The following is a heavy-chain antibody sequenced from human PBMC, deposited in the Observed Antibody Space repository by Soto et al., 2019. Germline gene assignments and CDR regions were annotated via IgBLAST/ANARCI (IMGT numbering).Heavy chain of an antibody. V-gene: IGHV1-2*02. Sequence: QVQLVQSGAEVKNPGASVKVSCKTSGDTFTGYYLHWVRQAPGQGLEWMGWINPHSGDTDYAQTFQGRVTMTRDTAMTTAYMELSRRRSKAKAFDYCDRGYSTGCYASVCLDSWGQGTLVTVSS. J-gene: IGHJ4*02. D-gene: IGHD6-19*01. CDR3: DRGYSTGCYASVCLDS. CDR1: GDTFTGYY. CDR2: INPHSGDT.